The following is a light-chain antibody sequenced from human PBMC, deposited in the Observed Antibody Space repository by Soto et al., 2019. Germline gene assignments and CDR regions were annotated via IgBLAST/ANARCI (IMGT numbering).Light chain of an antibody. Sequence: EIVLTQSPATLSLSPGERATLSCRASQSVSSYLACYQQKPVQAPRLLIYAASIRATGIPARFSGSGSATDFTLTISTLAPKVSAVYSYQQPNNWPQAFGGGNKVEIK. CDR1: QSVSSY. V-gene: IGKV3-11*01. J-gene: IGKJ4*01. CDR3: QQPNNWPQA. CDR2: AAS.